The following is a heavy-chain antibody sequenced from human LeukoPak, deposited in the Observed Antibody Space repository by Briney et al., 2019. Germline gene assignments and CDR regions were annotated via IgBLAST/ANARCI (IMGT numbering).Heavy chain of an antibody. V-gene: IGHV3-48*04. CDR3: ARVPRDSSGSAFDI. CDR1: GFTFSSYS. D-gene: IGHD3-22*01. CDR2: ISISGSTI. Sequence: GGSLRLSCAASGFTFSSYSMNWVRQAPGKGLEWVSYISISGSTIYYADSVKGRFTISRDNAKNSLYLQMNSLRAEDTAVYYCARVPRDSSGSAFDIWGQGTMVTVSS. J-gene: IGHJ3*02.